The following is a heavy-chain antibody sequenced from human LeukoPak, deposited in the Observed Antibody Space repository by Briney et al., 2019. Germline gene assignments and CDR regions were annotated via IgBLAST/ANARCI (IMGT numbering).Heavy chain of an antibody. CDR3: ARRRYYDGSGYLE. J-gene: IGHJ1*01. Sequence: ASETLSLTCSVSGDSVSRSDSYWDWIRQPPGKGLEWIGTIYYSGGTYYSPSLKSRVTMSVDPSNNQFSLNLRSVTAADTALYYCARRRYYDGSGYLEWGQGTLLSVSS. D-gene: IGHD3-22*01. CDR2: IYYSGGT. V-gene: IGHV4-39*01. CDR1: GDSVSRSDSY.